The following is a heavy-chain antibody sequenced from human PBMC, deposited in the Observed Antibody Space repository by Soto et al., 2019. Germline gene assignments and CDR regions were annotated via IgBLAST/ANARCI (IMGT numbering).Heavy chain of an antibody. V-gene: IGHV4-30-4*01. CDR3: ARDTRYNWNYFDY. J-gene: IGHJ4*02. D-gene: IGHD1-20*01. CDR1: GGPINSGEYY. CDR2: IYYSGST. Sequence: QVQLQESGPGLVKPSQTLSLTCTVSGGPINSGEYYWRWIRQPPGKGLEWIGYIYYSGSTYYNPSLNSRISISMDKSKSQFSLNLTSVTAADTAVYYCARDTRYNWNYFDYWGQGILVAVSS.